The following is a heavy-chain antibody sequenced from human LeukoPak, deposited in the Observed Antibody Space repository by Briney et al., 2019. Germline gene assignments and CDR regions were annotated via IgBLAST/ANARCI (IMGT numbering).Heavy chain of an antibody. V-gene: IGHV4-31*03. J-gene: IGHJ4*02. D-gene: IGHD2-15*01. CDR3: ARGYCSGGSCYSGLFDY. Sequence: PSETLSLTGTVSGGSISSGGYYWSWIRQHPGKGLEWIGYIYYSGSTYYNPSLKSRVTISVDTSKNQFSLNLSSVTAADTAVYYCARGYCSGGSCYSGLFDYWGQGTLVTVSS. CDR1: GGSISSGGYY. CDR2: IYYSGST.